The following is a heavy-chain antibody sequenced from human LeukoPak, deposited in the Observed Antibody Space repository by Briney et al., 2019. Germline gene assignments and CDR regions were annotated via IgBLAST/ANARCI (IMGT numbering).Heavy chain of an antibody. D-gene: IGHD3-3*01. J-gene: IGHJ5*02. CDR2: IYTSGST. CDR3: ARDMSGLRFPLARGVWFDP. CDR1: GGSISSYY. Sequence: SETLSLTCTVSGGSISSYYGSWIRQPAGKGLEWIGRIYTSGSTNYNPSLKSRVTMSVDTSKNQFSLKLSSVTAADTAVYYCARDMSGLRFPLARGVWFDPWGQGTLVTVSS. V-gene: IGHV4-4*07.